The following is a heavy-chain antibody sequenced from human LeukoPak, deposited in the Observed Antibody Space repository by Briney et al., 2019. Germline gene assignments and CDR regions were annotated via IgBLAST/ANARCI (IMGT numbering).Heavy chain of an antibody. Sequence: PGGSLRLSCAASGFTFSDYYMSWIRQAPGKGLEWVSYISSSSSYTNYADSVKGRFTISRDNAKNSLYLQMNSLRAEDTAVYYCARVGGGIMITFGGVIAPRAYYFGYWGQGTLVTVSS. V-gene: IGHV3-11*06. CDR3: ARVGGGIMITFGGVIAPRAYYFGY. CDR1: GFTFSDYY. CDR2: ISSSSSYT. J-gene: IGHJ4*02. D-gene: IGHD3-16*02.